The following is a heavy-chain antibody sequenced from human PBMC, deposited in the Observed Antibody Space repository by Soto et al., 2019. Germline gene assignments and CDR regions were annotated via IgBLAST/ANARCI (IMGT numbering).Heavy chain of an antibody. CDR1: GYTLTELS. D-gene: IGHD3-22*01. Sequence: ASVKVSCKVSGYTLTELSMHWVRQAPGKGLEWMGGFDPEDGETIYAQKFQGRVTMTEDTSTDTAYMELSSLRSEDTAVYYCAIRAKQRSYCYDSSGYYYVDWLDPWGQGTLVPVSS. J-gene: IGHJ5*02. CDR2: FDPEDGET. V-gene: IGHV1-24*01. CDR3: AIRAKQRSYCYDSSGYYYVDWLDP.